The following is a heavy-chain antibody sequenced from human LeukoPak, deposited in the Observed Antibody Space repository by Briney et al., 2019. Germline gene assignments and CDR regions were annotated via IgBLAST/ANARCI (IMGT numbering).Heavy chain of an antibody. V-gene: IGHV3-30*09. J-gene: IGHJ4*02. D-gene: IGHD6-13*01. CDR3: ARDRAAFDY. Sequence: GGSLRLSCAASGFTFTSYALHWVRQAPGKGLEWVAIISHDETKKNYADSVKGRFGISRDNSKNTLYLQLNSLRAEDTAVYYCARDRAAFDYWGQGTLVTVPS. CDR1: GFTFTSYA. CDR2: ISHDETKK.